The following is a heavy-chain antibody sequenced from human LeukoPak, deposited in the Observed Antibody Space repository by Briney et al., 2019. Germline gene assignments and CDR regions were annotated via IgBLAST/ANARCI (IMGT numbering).Heavy chain of an antibody. Sequence: GGSLRLSCAASGFPFSSYGMHWVRQAPGKGLEWVAFIPYDGSDKFYADSVKGRFTISRDNAKKSLYLEMSSLRVEDTAVYFCARLRSLDKWGQGTLVTVS. CDR2: IPYDGSDK. D-gene: IGHD2-21*01. J-gene: IGHJ4*02. CDR3: ARLRSLDK. CDR1: GFPFSSYG. V-gene: IGHV3-30*02.